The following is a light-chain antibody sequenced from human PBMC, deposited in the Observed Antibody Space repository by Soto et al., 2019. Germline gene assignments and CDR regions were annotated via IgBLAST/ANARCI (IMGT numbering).Light chain of an antibody. CDR1: QSISSW. V-gene: IGKV1-5*01. Sequence: DIQMTQSPSTLSAFVGDRVTITCRASQSISSWLAWYQQKPGKAPKLLIYDASSLESGVPSRFSGSGSVTECPLTITSLQPDDSATYSRQQWNLYPITSGQG. J-gene: IGKJ5*01. CDR3: QQWNLYPIT. CDR2: DAS.